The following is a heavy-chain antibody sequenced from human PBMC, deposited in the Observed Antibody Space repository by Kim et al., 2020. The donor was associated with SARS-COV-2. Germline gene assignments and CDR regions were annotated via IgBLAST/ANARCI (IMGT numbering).Heavy chain of an antibody. CDR2: IWCGGSNK. V-gene: IGHV3-33*01. Sequence: GGSLRLSCAASGFTFSTYGMHWVRQAPGKGLEWVAVIWCGGSNKYYADSVKGRFTISRDNSKNTLYLQINSLRAEDTAVYYFARDSRGIWYYFDYWGQGTLVTVSS. D-gene: IGHD3-16*01. CDR1: GFTFSTYG. J-gene: IGHJ4*02. CDR3: ARDSRGIWYYFDY.